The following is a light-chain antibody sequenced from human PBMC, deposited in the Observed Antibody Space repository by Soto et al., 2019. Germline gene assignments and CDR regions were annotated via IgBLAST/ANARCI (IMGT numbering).Light chain of an antibody. CDR1: QSVRSY. CDR2: NAS. V-gene: IGKV3-11*01. J-gene: IGKJ4*01. Sequence: EIVLTQSPGTLSLSPGERATLSCRASQSVRSYLAWYQQKPGQAPRLLNYNASNRATGIPARFSGSGSGTDFTLTISSLEPEDFAVYYCQQRSNWPLTFGGGTKVEI. CDR3: QQRSNWPLT.